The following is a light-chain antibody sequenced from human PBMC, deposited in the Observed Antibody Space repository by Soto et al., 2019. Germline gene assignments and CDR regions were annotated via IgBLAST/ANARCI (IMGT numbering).Light chain of an antibody. J-gene: IGKJ4*01. CDR1: QTVNNNY. CDR3: QQTSSFPLS. V-gene: IGKV1-39*01. CDR2: IAS. Sequence: IQMSQSPSSLSASVGDRVSITCRASQTVNNNYVNWYQQKPGEAPKLLIYIASGLQSGVPSRFNGSGSGTDFTLHINSLQPDDAATYFCQQTSSFPLSFGGGTKVEIK.